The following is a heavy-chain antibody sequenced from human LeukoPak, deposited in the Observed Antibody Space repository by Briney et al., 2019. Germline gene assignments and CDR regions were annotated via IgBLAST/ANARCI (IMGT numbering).Heavy chain of an antibody. D-gene: IGHD3-10*01. CDR3: AKGITMVRGPEPNFDY. CDR1: GFTFSSYG. J-gene: IGHJ4*02. Sequence: GGSLRLSCAASGFTFSSYGMHWVRQAPGKGLEWVAVISYDGSNKYYADSVKGRFTISRDNSKNTLYLQMNSLRAEDTAVFYCAKGITMVRGPEPNFDYWGQGTLVTVSS. V-gene: IGHV3-30*18. CDR2: ISYDGSNK.